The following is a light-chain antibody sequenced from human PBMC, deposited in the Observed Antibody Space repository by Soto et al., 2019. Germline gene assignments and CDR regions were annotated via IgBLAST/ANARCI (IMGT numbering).Light chain of an antibody. CDR3: QQRSNWPPLFT. CDR2: GAS. J-gene: IGKJ3*01. V-gene: IGKV3-15*01. CDR1: QSLDYN. Sequence: EIVMTQSPATLSVSLGERATLSCRAGQSLDYNLAWYQQKPGQAPRLLIYGASARATGVPARFSGSGSGTDFTLTISSLEPEDFAVYYCQQRSNWPPLFTFGPGTKVDIK.